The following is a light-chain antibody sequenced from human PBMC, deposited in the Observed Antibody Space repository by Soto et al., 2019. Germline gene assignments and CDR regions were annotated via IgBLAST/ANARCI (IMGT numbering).Light chain of an antibody. CDR3: QHYDTYSQT. CDR1: QTISDW. CDR2: KAS. Sequence: DIQMTQSPSTLSASVGDRVTITCRASQTISDWLAWYQQKPGKVPRLLIYKASTLESGVPSRFSGSGSGTEFSLTISSLQPDDFATYYCQHYDTYSQTFGQGTKVEIK. V-gene: IGKV1-5*03. J-gene: IGKJ1*01.